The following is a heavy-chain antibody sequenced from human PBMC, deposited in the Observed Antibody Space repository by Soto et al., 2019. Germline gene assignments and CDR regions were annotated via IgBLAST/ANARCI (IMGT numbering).Heavy chain of an antibody. CDR3: ARGYASYGMDV. CDR1: GGTFSSYT. CDR2: IIPILGIA. V-gene: IGHV1-69*02. Sequence: QVQLVQSGAEVKKPGSSVKVSCKASGGTFSSYTISWVRQAPGQGLEWMGRIIPILGIANYAQKFQGRVTITADKSASTAYMELSSLRSEDTAVYYCARGYASYGMDVWGQGTTVTVSS. J-gene: IGHJ6*02. D-gene: IGHD5-18*01.